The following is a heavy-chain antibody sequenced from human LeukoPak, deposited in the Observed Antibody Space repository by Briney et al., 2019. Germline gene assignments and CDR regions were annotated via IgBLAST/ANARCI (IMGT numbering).Heavy chain of an antibody. J-gene: IGHJ4*02. CDR3: ARERALSVDY. CDR2: TYYRSKWYN. V-gene: IGHV6-1*01. Sequence: SQTLSLTCAISGDSVSSNSAAWNWIMESPSRGLEWLGRTYYRSKWYNDYAVSVKSRITINPDTSKNQCSLQLNSVTPEDTAVYYCARERALSVDYWGQGTLVTVSS. CDR1: GDSVSSNSAA.